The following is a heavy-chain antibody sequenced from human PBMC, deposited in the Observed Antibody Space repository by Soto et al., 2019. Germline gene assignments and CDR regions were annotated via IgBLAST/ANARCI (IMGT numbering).Heavy chain of an antibody. CDR2: ISYDGSNK. Sequence: GGSLRLSCAASGFTFSSYGMHWVRQAPGKGLEWVAVISYDGSNKYYADSVKGRFTISRDNSKNTLYLQMNSLRAEDTAVYYCAKVLTGITGTSGPVDYWGQGTLVTVSS. V-gene: IGHV3-30*18. J-gene: IGHJ4*02. CDR3: AKVLTGITGTSGPVDY. CDR1: GFTFSSYG. D-gene: IGHD1-7*01.